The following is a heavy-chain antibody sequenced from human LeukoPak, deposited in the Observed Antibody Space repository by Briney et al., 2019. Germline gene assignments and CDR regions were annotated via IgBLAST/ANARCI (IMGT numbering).Heavy chain of an antibody. J-gene: IGHJ6*03. CDR1: GGSISSYY. CDR3: ATHMGYYYMEV. CDR2: IYYSGST. D-gene: IGHD2-21*01. Sequence: SETLSLTCTVSGGSISSYYWSWIRQPPGKGLEWIGYIYYSGSTNYNTSLKSRVTISVDTPKNQFSLKLSSVTAADTAVYYCATHMGYYYMEVWGKGTTVTVSS. V-gene: IGHV4-59*01.